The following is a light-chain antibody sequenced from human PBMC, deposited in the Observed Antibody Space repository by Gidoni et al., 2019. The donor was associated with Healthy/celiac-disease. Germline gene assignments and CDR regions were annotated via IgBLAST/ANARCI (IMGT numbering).Light chain of an antibody. CDR3: QQRSNWPPLLT. CDR1: QSVISY. CDR2: DAS. V-gene: IGKV3-11*01. Sequence: EIVLTQSTATLSLSPGERATLSCRAIQSVISYLAWYQQKTGQPPRLLIYDASNRATGIPARFSGSGSGTDFTLTISSLEPEDFAVYYCQQRSNWPPLLTFGGGTKVEIK. J-gene: IGKJ4*01.